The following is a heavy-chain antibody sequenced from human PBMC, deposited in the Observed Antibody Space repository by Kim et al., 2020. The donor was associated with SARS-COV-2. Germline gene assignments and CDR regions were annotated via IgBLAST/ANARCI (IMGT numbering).Heavy chain of an antibody. CDR2: IYHSGST. J-gene: IGHJ4*02. CDR3: AGDGTDYGIDY. CDR1: GYSISSGYY. D-gene: IGHD4-17*01. Sequence: SETLSLTCTVSGYSISSGYYWGWIRQPPGKGLEWIGSIYHSGSTYYNPSLKSRFTISVDTSKNQFSLKLSSVTAADTAVYYCAGDGTDYGIDYLGQGTLV. V-gene: IGHV4-38-2*02.